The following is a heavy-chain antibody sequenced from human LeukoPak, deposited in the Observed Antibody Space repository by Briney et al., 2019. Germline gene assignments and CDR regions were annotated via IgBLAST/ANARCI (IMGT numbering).Heavy chain of an antibody. J-gene: IGHJ5*02. V-gene: IGHV3-48*01. CDR3: AQMDSSSWYGSGGP. D-gene: IGHD6-13*01. CDR2: ISSSSSTI. CDR1: GFTFSTYC. Sequence: PGGSLRLSCATSGFTFSTYCMNWVRQAPGKGLEWVSYISSSSSTIYYADSAKGRFTISRDNAKNSLYLQMNSLRAEDTAVYYCAQMDSSSWYGSGGPWGQGTLVTVSS.